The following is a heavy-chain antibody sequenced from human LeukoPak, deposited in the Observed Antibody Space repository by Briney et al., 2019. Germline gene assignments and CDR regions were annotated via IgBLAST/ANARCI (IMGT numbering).Heavy chain of an antibody. CDR2: IYPGDSDT. D-gene: IGHD2-21*02. CDR3: ARQRDCCPLDY. J-gene: IGHJ4*02. V-gene: IGHV5-51*01. Sequence: GESLKISCQGSGYRFTSYWIGWVRQMPGKGLEWMGIIYPGDSDTRYSPSFQGQVTISADKSISTAYLQWSTLKASDTAMYYCARQRDCCPLDYWGQGTLVTVSS. CDR1: GYRFTSYW.